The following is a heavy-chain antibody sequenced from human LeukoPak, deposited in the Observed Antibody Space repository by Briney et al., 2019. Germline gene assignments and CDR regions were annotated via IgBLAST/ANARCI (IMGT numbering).Heavy chain of an antibody. J-gene: IGHJ4*02. CDR3: AKQSPLGYCSSTSCYASDY. D-gene: IGHD2-2*01. CDR1: GFTFSSYA. Sequence: GGSLRLSCAASGFTFSSYAMSWVRQAPGKGLEWVSAISGSGGSTYYADSVKGRFTISRDNSKNTLYLQKNSLRAEDTAVYYCAKQSPLGYCSSTSCYASDYWGQGTLVTVSS. V-gene: IGHV3-23*01. CDR2: ISGSGGST.